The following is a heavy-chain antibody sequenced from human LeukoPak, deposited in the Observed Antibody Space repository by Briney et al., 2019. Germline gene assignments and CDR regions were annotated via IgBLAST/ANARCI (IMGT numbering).Heavy chain of an antibody. CDR1: GFTFTNFA. CDR3: AKGGPHYGSGSYYAFDY. Sequence: GSLRLSCVASGFTFTNFAMHWVRQAPGKGLEWVTVISDDGNNKYFVDSVKGRFTISRDNSKNTLYLQMNSLRAEDTAVYYCAKGGPHYGSGSYYAFDYWGQGTLVTVSS. CDR2: ISDDGNNK. V-gene: IGHV3-30*18. D-gene: IGHD3-10*01. J-gene: IGHJ4*02.